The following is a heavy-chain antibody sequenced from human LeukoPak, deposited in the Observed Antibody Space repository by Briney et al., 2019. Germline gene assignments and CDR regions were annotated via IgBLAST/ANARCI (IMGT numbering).Heavy chain of an antibody. CDR2: IFYSGTT. Sequence: PSETLSLTXTVSGGSISSRSYYWGWLGQAPGKGLEWVGTIFYSGTTYYNPSIKSRVTISVDTSKNQFSLKLNSVTAADTAVYYCARRDEWNYRPYFDYWGQGILVTVSS. V-gene: IGHV4-39*01. D-gene: IGHD1-7*01. J-gene: IGHJ4*02. CDR1: GGSISSRSYY. CDR3: ARRDEWNYRPYFDY.